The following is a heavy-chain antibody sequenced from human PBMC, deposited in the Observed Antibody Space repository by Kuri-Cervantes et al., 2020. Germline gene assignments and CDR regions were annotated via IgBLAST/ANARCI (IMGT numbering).Heavy chain of an antibody. D-gene: IGHD3-9*01. Sequence: ASVKVSCKASGYTFTSYAMHWVRQAPGQRLEWMGWINAGNGNTKYSQKFQGRVTITRDTSASTAYMELSSLRSEDTAVYYCARAALRYFPLPYWGRGTLVTVSS. V-gene: IGHV1-3*01. CDR2: INAGNGNT. CDR1: GYTFTSYA. J-gene: IGHJ4*02. CDR3: ARAALRYFPLPY.